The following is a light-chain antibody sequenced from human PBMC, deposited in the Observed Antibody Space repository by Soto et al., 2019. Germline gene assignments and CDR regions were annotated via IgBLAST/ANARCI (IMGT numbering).Light chain of an antibody. V-gene: IGLV2-14*03. CDR2: DVS. J-gene: IGLJ1*01. CDR3: SSYPTSNTRQIV. CDR1: SSDVGGYNY. Sequence: SALTQPASVSGSPGQSITISCTGTSSDVGGYNYVSWYQHHPGKAPKLLIYDVSNRPSGISNRFSGSKSDNTASLTISXXXXXXXXDXYCSSYPTSNTRQIVFGTGPKVTVL.